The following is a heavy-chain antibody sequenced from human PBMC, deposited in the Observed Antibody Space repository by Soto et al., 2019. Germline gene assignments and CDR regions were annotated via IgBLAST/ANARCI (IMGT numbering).Heavy chain of an antibody. CDR3: ERGWYTPYNCFAF. CDR1: GYALTVYL. J-gene: IGHJ5*01. CDR2: INAGNGNT. Sequence: VNGSCKAAGYALTVYLGHCGRLAHGQRLEWMGWINAGNGNTKYSQKFQGRVTITRDTSASTAYMELSSLRSEDTAVYYCERGWYTPYNCFAFWGKGTLVPVSS. D-gene: IGHD2-15*01. V-gene: IGHV1-3*01.